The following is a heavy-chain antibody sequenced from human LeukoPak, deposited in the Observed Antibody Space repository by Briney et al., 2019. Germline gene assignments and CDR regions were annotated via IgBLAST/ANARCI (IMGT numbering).Heavy chain of an antibody. Sequence: SETLSLTCTISGGSISTYYWTWIRQPPGKGLEWIGYIYYAGNTIHNPSLNSRVTISVDTSKNQFSLKLTSLTAPDTAVYYCARGASSSWTTTFDPWGQGTLVTDSS. CDR1: GGSISTYY. D-gene: IGHD6-13*01. CDR3: ARGASSSWTTTFDP. CDR2: IYYAGNT. V-gene: IGHV4-59*01. J-gene: IGHJ5*02.